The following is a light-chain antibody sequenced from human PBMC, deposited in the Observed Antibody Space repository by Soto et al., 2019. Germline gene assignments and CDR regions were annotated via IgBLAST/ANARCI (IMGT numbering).Light chain of an antibody. CDR3: QQCGSSPWT. CDR2: AAS. V-gene: IGKV3-20*01. CDR1: QSVSSYY. J-gene: IGKJ1*01. Sequence: DIVLTQSPGTLSLSPGERATLSCRASQSVSSYYLAWYQQKPGKAPRLLIYAASSRATGIPYRFSGGGSGTEFTLTISSLEPEDFAVYYCQQCGSSPWTFGQGTKVEIK.